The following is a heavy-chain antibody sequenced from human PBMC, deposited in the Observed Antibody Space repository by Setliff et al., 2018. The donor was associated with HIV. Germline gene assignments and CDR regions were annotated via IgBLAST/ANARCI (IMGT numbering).Heavy chain of an antibody. CDR2: ISAHNGNT. Sequence: ASVKVSCKTSDYTFTKYAISWVRQAPGQGLEWMGWISAHNGNTNYAQRLKGGVTVTTDSSTNTVYLELRSLRSDDTAVYYCARHSDILTGHFDYWGQGTLVTVSS. CDR1: DYTFTKYA. CDR3: ARHSDILTGHFDY. D-gene: IGHD3-9*01. V-gene: IGHV1-18*01. J-gene: IGHJ4*02.